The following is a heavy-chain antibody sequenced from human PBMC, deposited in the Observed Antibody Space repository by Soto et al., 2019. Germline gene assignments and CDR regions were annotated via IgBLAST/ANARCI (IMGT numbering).Heavy chain of an antibody. CDR1: GFTFAHYA. D-gene: IGHD3-16*01. CDR3: AKGGHMSAFDP. J-gene: IGHJ5*02. CDR2: ISGDAAAT. V-gene: IGHV3-23*01. Sequence: EVQILESGGDLIQPGGSLRLSCAASGFTFAHYAMSWVRQSPGKGLEWVATISGDAAATFYAVSVEGRFTISRENSWNTVYLQMKGLSPDDTAVYYCAKGGHMSAFDPWGQGTLVTVSS.